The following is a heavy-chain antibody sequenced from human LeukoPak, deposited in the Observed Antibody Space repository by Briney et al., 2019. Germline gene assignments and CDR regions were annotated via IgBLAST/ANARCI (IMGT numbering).Heavy chain of an antibody. J-gene: IGHJ4*02. Sequence: GGSLRLSCAASGFTFDDYAMHWVRQAPGKGLEWVSGVSWNSGSIGYADSVKGRFTISRDNSKNTLYLQMNSLRAEDTAVYYCAKRGKVVPAAMTDYFDYWGQGTLVTVSS. CDR2: VSWNSGSI. D-gene: IGHD2-2*01. CDR1: GFTFDDYA. V-gene: IGHV3-9*01. CDR3: AKRGKVVPAAMTDYFDY.